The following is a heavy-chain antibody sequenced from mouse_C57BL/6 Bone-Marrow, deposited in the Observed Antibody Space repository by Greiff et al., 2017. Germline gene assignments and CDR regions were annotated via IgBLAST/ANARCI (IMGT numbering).Heavy chain of an antibody. J-gene: IGHJ1*03. V-gene: IGHV5-4*01. CDR1: GFTFSSYA. CDR3: ARDYYYGSRRYFDV. CDR2: ISDGGSYT. D-gene: IGHD1-1*01. Sequence: EVQVVESGGGLVKPGGSLKFSCAASGFTFSSYAMSWVRQTPEKRLEWVATISDGGSYTYYPDNVKGRFTISRDNAKNNLYLQMSHLKSEDTAMYYWARDYYYGSRRYFDVWGTGTTVTVSS.